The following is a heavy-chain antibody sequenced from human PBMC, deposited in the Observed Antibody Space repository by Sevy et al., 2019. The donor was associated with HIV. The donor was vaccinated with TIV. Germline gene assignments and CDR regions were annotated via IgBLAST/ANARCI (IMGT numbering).Heavy chain of an antibody. J-gene: IGHJ3*02. Sequence: ASVKVSCKVSGGTFSSYSIGWVRQAPGQGLEWMGRIIPILDVANYAQRFKGRVTITADKSTSTAYMELSSLRSDDTAVYYCARDLSSGYDLGGFDIWGQGTKVTVSS. CDR3: ARDLSSGYDLGGFDI. D-gene: IGHD5-12*01. V-gene: IGHV1-69*04. CDR2: IIPILDVA. CDR1: GGTFSSYS.